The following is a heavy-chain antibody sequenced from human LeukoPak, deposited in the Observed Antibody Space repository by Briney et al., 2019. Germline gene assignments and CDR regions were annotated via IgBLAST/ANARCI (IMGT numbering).Heavy chain of an antibody. CDR3: TREDNWYFDL. CDR1: GGSFSDYY. V-gene: IGHV3-11*05. J-gene: IGHJ2*01. Sequence: LSLTCAVYGGSFSDYYMTWIRQAPGKGLEWLSYVSTDSTYTNYADSVKGRFTISRDNAKSSLYLQLNSLTAEDTAVYYCTREDNWYFDLWGRGTLVTVSS. CDR2: VSTDSTYT.